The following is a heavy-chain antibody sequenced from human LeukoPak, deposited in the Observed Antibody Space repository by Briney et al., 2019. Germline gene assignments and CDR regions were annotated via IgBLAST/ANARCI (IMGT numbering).Heavy chain of an antibody. V-gene: IGHV4-39*01. Sequence: PSETLSLTCTVSGGSISSSSYYWGWIRQPPGKGLEWIGSIYYSGSTYYNPSLKSRVTISVDTSKNQFSLKLSSVTAADTAVYYCATRSNYGSGSSPPTLAWGQGTLVTVSS. CDR3: ATRSNYGSGSSPPTLA. D-gene: IGHD3-10*01. J-gene: IGHJ4*02. CDR1: GGSISSSSYY. CDR2: IYYSGST.